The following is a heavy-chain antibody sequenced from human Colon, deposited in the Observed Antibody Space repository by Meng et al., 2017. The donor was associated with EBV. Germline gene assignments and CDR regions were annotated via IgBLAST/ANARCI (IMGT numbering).Heavy chain of an antibody. CDR2: INHSGST. V-gene: IGHV4-34*01. D-gene: IGHD1-26*01. J-gene: IGHJ4*02. CDR1: GGSFSGYY. Sequence: QGQLPQWGRGLLKPSETLSLTCAVYGGSFSGYYWSWIRQPPEKGLEWIGEINHSGSTNYNPSLKSRVTISVDTSKKQFSLKLSSVTAADTAVYYCARGPGGSYYLYYFDYWGQGTLVTVSS. CDR3: ARGPGGSYYLYYFDY.